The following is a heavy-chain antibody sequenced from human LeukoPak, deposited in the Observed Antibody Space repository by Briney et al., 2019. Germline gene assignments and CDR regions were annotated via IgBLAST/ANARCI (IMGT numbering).Heavy chain of an antibody. J-gene: IGHJ5*02. V-gene: IGHV3-48*01. CDR3: ANKPAGFDP. D-gene: IGHD1-14*01. CDR1: GFTFSSYS. Sequence: GGSLRLSCAASGFTFSSYSMNWVRQAPGKGLEWVSHIGRGITYADSVKGRFTISRDNSKNTLYLQMNSLRADDTAVYYCANKPAGFDPWGQGTLVTVSS. CDR2: IGRGIT.